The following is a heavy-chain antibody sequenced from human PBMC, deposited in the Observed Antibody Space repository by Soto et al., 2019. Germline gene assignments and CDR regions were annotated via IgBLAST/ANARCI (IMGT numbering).Heavy chain of an antibody. Sequence: QVQLQESGPGLVKPSGTLSLTCGVSGGSIISNNWWTWVRQSPGKGLEWIGEIYHSGRTKYNPYLKGRVSISIDTSKNQFSLKVNSVTAADTAVYYCATCQLGEDYYAMDVVGQGTTVTVSS. V-gene: IGHV4-4*02. CDR1: GGSIISNNW. CDR2: IYHSGRT. CDR3: ATCQLGEDYYAMDV. D-gene: IGHD7-27*01. J-gene: IGHJ6*02.